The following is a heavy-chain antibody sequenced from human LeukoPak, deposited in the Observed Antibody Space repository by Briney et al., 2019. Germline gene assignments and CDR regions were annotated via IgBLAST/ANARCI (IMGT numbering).Heavy chain of an antibody. CDR2: IYNSEST. D-gene: IGHD3-22*01. J-gene: IGHJ4*02. V-gene: IGHV4-39*07. Sequence: SETLSLTCTVSGGSISSRSYYWGWIRQPPGKGLEWIGSIYNSESTYYNPSLKSRVTTSVDTSKNQLSLKVSSVTAADTAVYYCASGEPRYSSRIVVGDNWGQGTLVTVSS. CDR3: ASGEPRYSSRIVVGDN. CDR1: GGSISSRSYY.